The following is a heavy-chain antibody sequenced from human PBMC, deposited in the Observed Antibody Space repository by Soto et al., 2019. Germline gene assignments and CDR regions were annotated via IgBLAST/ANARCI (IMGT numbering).Heavy chain of an antibody. V-gene: IGHV3-30-3*01. J-gene: IGHJ5*02. CDR2: ISYDGSNK. CDR1: GFTFSDYA. Sequence: QVQLVESGGGVVQPGRSLRLSCAASGFTFSDYALRWVRQATGKGLEWVAGISYDGSNKYYADSVRGRFTISRDNSRNTLYLQMNSLRAEDTAVYYCAGARGPGSGAWFDPWGQGTLVTVSS. CDR3: AGARGPGSGAWFDP. D-gene: IGHD3-3*01.